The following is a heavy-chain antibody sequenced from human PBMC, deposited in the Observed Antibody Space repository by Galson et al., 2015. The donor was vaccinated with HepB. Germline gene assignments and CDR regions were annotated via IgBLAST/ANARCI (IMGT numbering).Heavy chain of an antibody. V-gene: IGHV3-9*01. J-gene: IGHJ6*02. CDR2: ISWNSDTI. D-gene: IGHD3-16*02. CDR3: AKEYRRKFCYYGMDV. CDR1: GFIFNEFA. Sequence: SLRLSCATSGFIFNEFAIHWVRQPPGKGLEWVSGISWNSDTIGYADSVKGRFTISRDTADNSVYLEMTSLRPDDTALYYCAKEYRRKFCYYGMDVWGQGTMVTVSS.